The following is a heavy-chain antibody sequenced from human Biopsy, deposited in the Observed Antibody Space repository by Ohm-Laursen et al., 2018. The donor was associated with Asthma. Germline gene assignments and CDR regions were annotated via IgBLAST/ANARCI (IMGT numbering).Heavy chain of an antibody. Sequence: SLRLSCSASVFTVSRDHMFWVRQAPGKGLEWVSVIYSGGPSDTADSVRGRFTISRDFYKNTLYLQMDSVRAEDTAVYYCARGDSSGCSHCYFDYWGQGTLVTVSS. CDR2: IYSGGPS. J-gene: IGHJ4*02. CDR1: VFTVSRDH. CDR3: ARGDSSGCSHCYFDY. V-gene: IGHV3-53*01. D-gene: IGHD3-22*01.